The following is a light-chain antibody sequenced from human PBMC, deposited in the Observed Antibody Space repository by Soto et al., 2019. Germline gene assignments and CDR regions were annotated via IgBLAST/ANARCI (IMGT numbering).Light chain of an antibody. CDR2: GAS. V-gene: IGKV3-20*01. Sequence: ILLTHXAGALAXXXXEXATXSXSASQSVSSNYLAWYQQKPGQAPRLLIYGASSRATGIPDRFSGSGSGTDFTLTISRLEPEDFAVYYCQQYGSSPITFGQGTRLETK. J-gene: IGKJ5*01. CDR1: QSVSSNY. CDR3: QQYGSSPIT.